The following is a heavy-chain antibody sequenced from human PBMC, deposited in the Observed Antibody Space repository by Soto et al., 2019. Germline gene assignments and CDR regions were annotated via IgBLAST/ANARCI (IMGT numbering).Heavy chain of an antibody. J-gene: IGHJ4*02. Sequence: QITLKESGPTLVKPTQTLTLTCTFSGFSFSTSAVGVGWIRQPPGKALEWLALIYWDDDKSYSPSLKIRLTITKDPSRNQVVVTMTIMDPVDTATYYCAHVYWAASGTRYYFDYWGQGTLVTVSS. V-gene: IGHV2-5*02. CDR3: AHVYWAASGTRYYFDY. CDR2: IYWDDDK. D-gene: IGHD6-13*01. CDR1: GFSFSTSAVG.